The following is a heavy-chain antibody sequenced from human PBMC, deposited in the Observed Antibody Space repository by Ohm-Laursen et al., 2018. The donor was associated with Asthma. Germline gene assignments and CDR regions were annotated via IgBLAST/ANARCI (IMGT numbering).Heavy chain of an antibody. CDR1: GDSISSGGYS. D-gene: IGHD2-21*02. Sequence: TLSLTCDVSGDSISSGGYSWAWIRQPPGKGLEWIGYIHRSGSSDYNPPLQSRVTISVDTSKNQFSLKLNSVIAADTAVYYCARDGGDSYFVYWGQGTLVTVSS. CDR3: ARDGGDSYFVY. J-gene: IGHJ4*02. V-gene: IGHV4-30-2*01. CDR2: IHRSGSS.